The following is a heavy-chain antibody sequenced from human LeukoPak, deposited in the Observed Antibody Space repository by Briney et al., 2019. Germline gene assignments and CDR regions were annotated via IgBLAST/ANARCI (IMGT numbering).Heavy chain of an antibody. CDR3: ARKAGKMFDY. J-gene: IGHJ4*02. V-gene: IGHV3-7*01. Sequence: PGGCLRLSCTASGVTFSNYWITWVRQAPGKGIGWVANIKQDGREKYYVDSVTGRFTISRDNAKNLLFLQMSSLSPEDTAVYYCARKAGKMFDYWGQGTLVTASS. CDR1: GVTFSNYW. CDR2: IKQDGREK. D-gene: IGHD6-19*01.